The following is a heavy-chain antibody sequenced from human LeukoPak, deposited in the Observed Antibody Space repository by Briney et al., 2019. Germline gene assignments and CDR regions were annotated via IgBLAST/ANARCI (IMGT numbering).Heavy chain of an antibody. CDR1: GVSVSSGTYY. Sequence: PSETLSLTCTVSGVSVSSGTYYWSWIRQPPGKGLQWIGYISYSGSTNYNPSLKSRVSISVDTSRNQFSLKLSSMTAADTAVYYCTRDSYTVWGDYWGQGTLVTVSS. D-gene: IGHD1-1*01. V-gene: IGHV4-61*01. J-gene: IGHJ4*02. CDR3: TRDSYTVWGDY. CDR2: ISYSGST.